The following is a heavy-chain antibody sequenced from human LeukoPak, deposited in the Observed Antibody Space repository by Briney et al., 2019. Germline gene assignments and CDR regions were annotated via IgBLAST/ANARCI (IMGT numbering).Heavy chain of an antibody. J-gene: IGHJ5*02. D-gene: IGHD6-13*01. CDR1: GYSFTNYW. Sequence: GASLKISCKGSGYSFTNYWIGWVRQMPGKGLEWMGIIHPGDSDTRYSPSFEGQVTISVDKSINTSYLQWSRLKASDTAMYYCARADSSGWLNDWLDPWGQGTLVTVSS. CDR2: IHPGDSDT. CDR3: ARADSSGWLNDWLDP. V-gene: IGHV5-51*01.